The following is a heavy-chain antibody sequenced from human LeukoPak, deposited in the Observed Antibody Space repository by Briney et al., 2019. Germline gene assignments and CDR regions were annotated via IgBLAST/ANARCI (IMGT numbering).Heavy chain of an antibody. CDR3: ARDWHYAMDV. Sequence: PGGSLRLSCAASEFTFSRTWMYWVRQAPGKGLVWVSRINSDGSSTTYADSVKGRFTISRDNAKNTAYLQMNSLRGEDTAVYFCARDWHYAMDVWGQGTTVTVSS. V-gene: IGHV3-74*01. CDR1: EFTFSRTW. J-gene: IGHJ6*02. CDR2: INSDGSST.